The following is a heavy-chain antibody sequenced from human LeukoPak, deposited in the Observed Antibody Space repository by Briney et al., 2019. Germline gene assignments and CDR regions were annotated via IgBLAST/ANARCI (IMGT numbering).Heavy chain of an antibody. CDR1: GFTFSSYG. J-gene: IGHJ4*02. D-gene: IGHD4-17*01. Sequence: PGGSLRLSCAASGFTFSSYGIHWVRQAPGNGLEWVAFIRYDGSNKYYADSVKGRFTISRDNSKNTLYLQMNSLRAEDTAVYYCAKDWLDYGEEGYWGQGALVTVSS. CDR2: IRYDGSNK. CDR3: AKDWLDYGEEGY. V-gene: IGHV3-30*02.